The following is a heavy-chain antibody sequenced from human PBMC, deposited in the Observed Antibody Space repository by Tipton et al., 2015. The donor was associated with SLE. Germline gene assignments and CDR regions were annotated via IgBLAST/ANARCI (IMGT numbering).Heavy chain of an antibody. CDR3: ARANYDFWSGYSQGYFDY. J-gene: IGHJ4*02. Sequence: TLSLTCTVSGGSISSGDYYWSWIRQPPGKGLEWIGYIYYSGSTNYNPSLKSRVTISVDTSKNQFSLKLNSVTAADTAVYYCARANYDFWSGYSQGYFDYWGQGTLVTTSS. D-gene: IGHD3-3*01. CDR1: GGSISSGDYY. CDR2: IYYSGST. V-gene: IGHV4-61*08.